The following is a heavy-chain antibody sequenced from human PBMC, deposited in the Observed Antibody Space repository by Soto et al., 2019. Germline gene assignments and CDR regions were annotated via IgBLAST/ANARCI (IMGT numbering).Heavy chain of an antibody. Sequence: TVGLMRHSCAAFGFTISSYAMSWVRKAPGKGLQWVSSISGSGGNTYYTDSVKGRFAISRDNSKNTLYLQMSSLRAEDTAVYYCAKEDNSPLGMDAWGQGTTVTVSS. CDR2: ISGSGGNT. D-gene: IGHD1-20*01. CDR1: GFTISSYA. J-gene: IGHJ6*02. V-gene: IGHV3-23*01. CDR3: AKEDNSPLGMDA.